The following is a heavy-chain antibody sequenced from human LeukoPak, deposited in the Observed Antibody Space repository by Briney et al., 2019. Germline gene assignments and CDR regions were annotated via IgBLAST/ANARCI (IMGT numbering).Heavy chain of an antibody. CDR1: GGSFSGYY. J-gene: IGHJ4*02. CDR2: INHSGST. V-gene: IGHV4-34*01. Sequence: PSETLSLTCAVYGGSFSGYYWSWIRQPPGMGLEWIGEINHSGSTNYNPSLKSRVTISVDTSKNQFSLKLSSVTAADTAVYYCARGRSYYYDSSGYSGSYDYWGQGTLVTVSS. CDR3: ARGRSYYYDSSGYSGSYDY. D-gene: IGHD3-22*01.